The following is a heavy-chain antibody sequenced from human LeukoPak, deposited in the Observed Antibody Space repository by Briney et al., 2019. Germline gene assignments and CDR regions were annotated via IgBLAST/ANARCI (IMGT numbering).Heavy chain of an antibody. Sequence: GGSLRLSCAASGFTFDDYAMHWVRQAPGKGLEWVSGISWNSGSIGYADSVKGRFTISRDNAKNSLYLQMNSLRAEDTAVYYCARRGYSYRMYNWFDPWGQGTLVTVSS. CDR1: GFTFDDYA. CDR3: ARRGYSYRMYNWFDP. V-gene: IGHV3-9*01. CDR2: ISWNSGSI. D-gene: IGHD5-18*01. J-gene: IGHJ5*02.